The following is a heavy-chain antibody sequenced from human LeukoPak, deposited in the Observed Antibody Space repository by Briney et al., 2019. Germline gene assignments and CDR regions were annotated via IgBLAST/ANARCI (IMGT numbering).Heavy chain of an antibody. Sequence: SETLSLTCTVSGGSISSYYWSWIRQPPGKGLEWIGYIYYSGSTNYNPSLKSRVTISVDMSKNQFSLKLSSVTAADTAVYYCARVTTYCDSSGYYYPQFDYWGQGTLVTVSS. CDR3: ARVTTYCDSSGYYYPQFDY. CDR2: IYYSGST. D-gene: IGHD3-22*01. J-gene: IGHJ4*02. V-gene: IGHV4-59*01. CDR1: GGSISSYY.